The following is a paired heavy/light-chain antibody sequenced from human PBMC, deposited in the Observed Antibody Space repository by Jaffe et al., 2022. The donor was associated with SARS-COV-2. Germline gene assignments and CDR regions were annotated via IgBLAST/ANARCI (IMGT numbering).Heavy chain of an antibody. CDR3: VKDIVDTAMLTAVSGAFDV. CDR1: GFSFDDYA. J-gene: IGHJ3*01. Sequence: EVQLEESGGGLVQPGRSLRLSCAASGFSFDDYAMHWVRQAPGRGLEWVSGLSWNSARIAYADSVKGRFTISRDNAKNSLYLQMNSLRPEDTALYYCVKDIVDTAMLTAVSGAFDVWGQGTMVTVSS. D-gene: IGHD5-18*01. CDR2: LSWNSARI. V-gene: IGHV3-9*01.
Light chain of an antibody. CDR2: TAS. J-gene: IGKJ1*01. CDR3: QQSYSTPRT. CDR1: QRIGSR. V-gene: IGKV1-39*01. Sequence: DIQMTQSPSSLSASVGDRVTITCRASQRIGSRLNWYQQKPGQAPRLLIYTASTLQSGVPSRFSGSGSGTDFTLTIASLQAEDFATYYCQQSYSTPRTFGQGTTVEIK.